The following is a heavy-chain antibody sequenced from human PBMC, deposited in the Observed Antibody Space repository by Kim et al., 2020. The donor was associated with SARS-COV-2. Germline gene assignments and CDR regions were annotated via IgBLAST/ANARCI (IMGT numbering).Heavy chain of an antibody. CDR3: ARDFGDGSGNTLGY. D-gene: IGHD6-19*01. CDR1: GFTFSSYE. CDR2: ISSSGSTI. Sequence: GGSLRLSCPASGFTFSSYEMNWVRQAPGKGLEWVSYISSSGSTIYYADSVKGRFTISRDNAKNSLYLQMNSLRAEDTAVYYCARDFGDGSGNTLGYWGQGTLVTVSS. J-gene: IGHJ4*02. V-gene: IGHV3-48*03.